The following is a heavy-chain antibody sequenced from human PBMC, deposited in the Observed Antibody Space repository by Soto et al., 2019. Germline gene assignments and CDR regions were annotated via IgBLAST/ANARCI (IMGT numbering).Heavy chain of an antibody. D-gene: IGHD6-6*01. CDR3: ARGEQLDYYYYNMGV. CDR1: GFTFNNYA. CDR2: ISYDGINE. Sequence: QVELVESGGGVVQPGRSLRLSCAASGFTFNNYAMHWVRQAPGKGLEWLAVISYDGINEYYADSVKGRITISRDNSKDRVYLQMNRLRVEDTAVYYCARGEQLDYYYYNMGVWGQGTWVTVSS. J-gene: IGHJ6*02. V-gene: IGHV3-30*04.